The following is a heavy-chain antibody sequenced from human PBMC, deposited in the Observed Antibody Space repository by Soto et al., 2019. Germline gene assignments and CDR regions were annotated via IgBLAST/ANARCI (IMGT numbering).Heavy chain of an antibody. D-gene: IGHD3-16*01. Sequence: SVKVSCNASGGTFSSYAISWVRQAPGQGLEWMGGIIPIFGTANYAQKFQGRVTITADESTSTAYMELSSLRSEDTAVYYCTGKYYDYVWGTTDAFDIWGQGTMVTVSS. CDR3: TGKYYDYVWGTTDAFDI. J-gene: IGHJ3*02. CDR2: IIPIFGTA. V-gene: IGHV1-69*13. CDR1: GGTFSSYA.